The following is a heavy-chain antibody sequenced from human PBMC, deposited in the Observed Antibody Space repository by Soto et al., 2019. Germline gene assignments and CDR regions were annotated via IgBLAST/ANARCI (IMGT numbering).Heavy chain of an antibody. D-gene: IGHD4-4*01. CDR1: GGSISSSSYY. Sequence: SETLSLTCSVSGGSISSSSYYWGWIRQPPGKGLEWIGSIYYSGSTYYNPSLKSRVTISVDRSKNQFSLKLSSVTAADTAVYYCARGMTTVTTLDYWGQGTLVTVSS. CDR2: IYYSGST. J-gene: IGHJ4*02. CDR3: ARGMTTVTTLDY. V-gene: IGHV4-39*07.